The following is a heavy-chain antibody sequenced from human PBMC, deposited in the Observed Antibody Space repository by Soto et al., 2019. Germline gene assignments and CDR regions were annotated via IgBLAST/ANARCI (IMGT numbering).Heavy chain of an antibody. Sequence: PSETLSLTCTVSGGSIDSGGYYLSWIRPHPGKGLEWIGNIYYSGSTYYNPSLKSRVTISLDTSKSQFSLKLSSVTAADTAVYYCARYRFSASWSKFDYWGQGTLVTVSS. CDR3: ARYRFSASWSKFDY. V-gene: IGHV4-31*03. CDR1: GGSIDSGGYY. D-gene: IGHD6-13*01. CDR2: IYYSGST. J-gene: IGHJ4*02.